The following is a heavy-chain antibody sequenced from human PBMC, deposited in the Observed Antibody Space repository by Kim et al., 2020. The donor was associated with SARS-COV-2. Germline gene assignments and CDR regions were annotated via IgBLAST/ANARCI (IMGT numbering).Heavy chain of an antibody. Sequence: GGSLRLSCVASGFTFDDYAMHWVRQASGKGLEWVSGISWNSGRIAYADSVKGRFTISRDNAKNSLYLQMNSLRAEDTALYYCAKDPVALPVGGFDYWGQGTLVTVSS. D-gene: IGHD3-3*02. CDR1: GFTFDDYA. CDR2: ISWNSGRI. V-gene: IGHV3-9*01. J-gene: IGHJ4*02. CDR3: AKDPVALPVGGFDY.